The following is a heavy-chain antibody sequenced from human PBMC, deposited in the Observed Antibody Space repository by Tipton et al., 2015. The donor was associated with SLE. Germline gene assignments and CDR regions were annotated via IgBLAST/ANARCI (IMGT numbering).Heavy chain of an antibody. V-gene: IGHV3-48*03. CDR2: ISGSGNTI. CDR3: AREGSGTPDY. Sequence: QLVQSGGGLVQPGGSLRLSCAASGFTFRSYEMNWVRQAPGKGLEWVSYISGSGNTIYYADSVKGRFTISRDNAKNSLFLQMNSLRAEDTAVYYCAREGSGTPDYWGQGTLVTVSS. J-gene: IGHJ4*02. CDR1: GFTFRSYE. D-gene: IGHD1-26*01.